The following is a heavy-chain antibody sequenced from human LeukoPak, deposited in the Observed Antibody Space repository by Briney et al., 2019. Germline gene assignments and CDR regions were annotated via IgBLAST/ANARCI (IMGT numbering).Heavy chain of an antibody. D-gene: IGHD2/OR15-2a*01. CDR2: IKQDGSEK. CDR3: TRDATQYLRYGYFDS. J-gene: IGHJ4*02. CDR1: GFTFSGYW. V-gene: IGHV3-7*01. Sequence: GGSLRLSCAASGFTFSGYWMNWVRQAPGKGLEWVANIKQDGSEKYYVDSVKGRFTISRDNAKNSLYLQMSSLRAEDTAVYYCTRDATQYLRYGYFDSWGQGILVTVSS.